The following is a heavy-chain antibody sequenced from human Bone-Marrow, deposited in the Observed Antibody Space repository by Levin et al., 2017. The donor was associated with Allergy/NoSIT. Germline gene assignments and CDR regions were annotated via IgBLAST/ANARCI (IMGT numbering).Heavy chain of an antibody. Sequence: GGSPRLSCVVSGFTISNNYMSWVRQASGKGLEWVAVIYSFGSTNYADSVKGRFTISRANSENTLYLQMNSLRAEDKAIYYCARLDFNYGSYYWGQGTLVTVSS. V-gene: IGHV3-66*04. CDR3: ARLDFNYGSYY. CDR2: IYSFGST. J-gene: IGHJ4*02. D-gene: IGHD3-10*01. CDR1: GFTISNNY.